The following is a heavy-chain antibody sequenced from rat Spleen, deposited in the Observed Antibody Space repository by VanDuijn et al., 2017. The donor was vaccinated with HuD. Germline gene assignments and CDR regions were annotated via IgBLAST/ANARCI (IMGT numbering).Heavy chain of an antibody. CDR1: GFTFSSYG. CDR3: ARRMYTTDLIGGFDY. V-gene: IGHV5-62*01. D-gene: IGHD1-6*01. CDR2: ISSSSGT. J-gene: IGHJ2*01. Sequence: AVQLVESGGGLVQPGKSLKLSCSASGFTFSSYGMHWIRQAPGKGLDWVAYISSSSGTVYADAVKERFTISRDNAKNTLYLQLNSLKSEDTAIYYCARRMYTTDLIGGFDYWGQGVMVTVSS.